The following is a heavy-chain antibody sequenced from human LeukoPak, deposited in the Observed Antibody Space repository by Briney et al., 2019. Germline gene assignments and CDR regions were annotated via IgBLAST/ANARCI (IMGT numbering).Heavy chain of an antibody. D-gene: IGHD3-22*01. CDR3: ARHKTYYYDSSGYSLYYFDY. CDR1: GYSFTSKW. Sequence: GESLKISCKGSGYSFTSKWIGWVRQMPGKGLEWMGIIYPGDSDTRYSPSFQGQVTISADKSISTAYLQWSSLKASDTAMYYCARHKTYYYDSSGYSLYYFDYWGQGTLVTVSS. J-gene: IGHJ4*02. CDR2: IYPGDSDT. V-gene: IGHV5-51*01.